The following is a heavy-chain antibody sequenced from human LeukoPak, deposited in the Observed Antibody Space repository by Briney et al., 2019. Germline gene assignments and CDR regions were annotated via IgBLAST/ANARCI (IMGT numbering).Heavy chain of an antibody. V-gene: IGHV1-2*02. Sequence: ASVKVSCKASGYTFTGYYMHWVRQAPGQGLEWMGWINPNSGGTNYAQKFQGRVTMTRDTSISTAYMELSRLRSDDTAVYYCARDPSYLTGYRYYYYYYMDVWGKGTTVTVSS. J-gene: IGHJ6*03. CDR1: GYTFTGYY. CDR3: ARDPSYLTGYRYYYYYYMDV. D-gene: IGHD3-9*01. CDR2: INPNSGGT.